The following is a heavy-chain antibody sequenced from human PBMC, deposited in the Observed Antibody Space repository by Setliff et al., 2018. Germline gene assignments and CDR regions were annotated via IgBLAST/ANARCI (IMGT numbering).Heavy chain of an antibody. CDR3: ARDEVNCSGTKCYSGFDS. CDR1: GFTFNNYA. V-gene: IGHV3-23*03. Sequence: LRLSCAASGFTFNNYAMSWVRQAPGKRLEWVSVVYRGGSTTFYADSVKGRFTISRDNARNSLYLQMNNLRAEDTAVYYCARDEVNCSGTKCYSGFDSWGQGTLVTVSS. J-gene: IGHJ4*02. CDR2: VYRGGSTT. D-gene: IGHD2-15*01.